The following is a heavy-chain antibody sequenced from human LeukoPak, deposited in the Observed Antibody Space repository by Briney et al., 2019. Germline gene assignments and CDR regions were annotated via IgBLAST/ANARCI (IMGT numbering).Heavy chain of an antibody. CDR1: GGTFSSYA. CDR3: ASPRFLFGAGSLDY. V-gene: IGHV1-69*13. J-gene: IGHJ4*02. Sequence: SVKVSCKASGGTFSSYAISWVRQAPGQGLEWMGGIIPIFGTANYAQKFQGRVTITADESTSTAYMELSSLRSEDTAVYYCASPRFLFGAGSLDYWGQGTLVTVSS. CDR2: IIPIFGTA. D-gene: IGHD3-3*01.